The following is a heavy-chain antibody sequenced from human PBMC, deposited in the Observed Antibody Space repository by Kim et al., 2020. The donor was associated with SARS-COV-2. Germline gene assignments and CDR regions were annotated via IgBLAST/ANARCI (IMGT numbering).Heavy chain of an antibody. Sequence: SQTLSLTCAISGDSVSSNSAAWNWIRQSPSRGLEWLGRTYYRSKWYNDYAVSVKSRITINPDTSKNQFSLQLNSVTPEDTAVYYCARVPLGYCSGGSCYSESFDHWGQGTLVTVSS. CDR1: GDSVSSNSAA. D-gene: IGHD2-15*01. V-gene: IGHV6-1*01. J-gene: IGHJ4*02. CDR2: TYYRSKWYN. CDR3: ARVPLGYCSGGSCYSESFDH.